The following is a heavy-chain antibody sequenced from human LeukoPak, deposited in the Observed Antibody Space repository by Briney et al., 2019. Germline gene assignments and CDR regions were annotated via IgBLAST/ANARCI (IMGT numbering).Heavy chain of an antibody. D-gene: IGHD4-23*01. J-gene: IGHJ4*02. V-gene: IGHV3-21*01. Sequence: GGSLRLSCAASGFTFSSYSMNWVRQAPGKGLEWVSSISSSSSYIYYADSVKGRFTISRDNAKNSLYLQMNSLRAEDTAVYYCARDLGGTVVTPLFYFDYWGQGTLVTVSS. CDR2: ISSSSSYI. CDR1: GFTFSSYS. CDR3: ARDLGGTVVTPLFYFDY.